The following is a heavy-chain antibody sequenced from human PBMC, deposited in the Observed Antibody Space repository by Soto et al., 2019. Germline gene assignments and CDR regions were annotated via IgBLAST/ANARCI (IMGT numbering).Heavy chain of an antibody. Sequence: SVKVSCKASGGTFSSYTISWVRQAPGEGLEWMGGIIPIFGTVKYAQKFQGRVTINADESLSTVNLELSSLKSGDTAVYYCARESGYNAPIEYWGPGTLVTVSS. CDR1: GGTFSSYT. V-gene: IGHV1-69*13. D-gene: IGHD5-12*01. J-gene: IGHJ4*02. CDR2: IIPIFGTV. CDR3: ARESGYNAPIEY.